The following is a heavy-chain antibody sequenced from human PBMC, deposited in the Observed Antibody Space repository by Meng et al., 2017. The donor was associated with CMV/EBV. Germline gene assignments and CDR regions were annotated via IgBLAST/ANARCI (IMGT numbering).Heavy chain of an antibody. V-gene: IGHV5-51*01. J-gene: IGHJ6*02. CDR1: GYSFTSYW. D-gene: IGHD6-6*01. CDR2: IYPGDSDT. CDR3: ARHPVYSSSSYYYYGMDV. Sequence: GESLKISCKGSGYSFTSYWIGWVRQMPGKGLEWMGIIYPGDSDTRYSPSFQGQVTISADKSISTAYLQWSSLKASDTAMYYCARHPVYSSSSYYYYGMDVWGQGTTVTVSS.